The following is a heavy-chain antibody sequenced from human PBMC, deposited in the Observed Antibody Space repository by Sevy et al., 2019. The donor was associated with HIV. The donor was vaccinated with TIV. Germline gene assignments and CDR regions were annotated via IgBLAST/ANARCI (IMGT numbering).Heavy chain of an antibody. CDR2: ISFDEKYK. Sequence: GGSLRLSCAASGFTFTSYGIHWVRQAPGKGLECVAKISFDEKYKHYAESVKGRFTISRDISKNTVFLEMNSLRPDDTGVYYRAKVLGFGSGYDYAFDFWGQGTMVTVSS. CDR3: AKVLGFGSGYDYAFDF. V-gene: IGHV3-30*02. CDR1: GFTFTSYG. D-gene: IGHD5-12*01. J-gene: IGHJ3*01.